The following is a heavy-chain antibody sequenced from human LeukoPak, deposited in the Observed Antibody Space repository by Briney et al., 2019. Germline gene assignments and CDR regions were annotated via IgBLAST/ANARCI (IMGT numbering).Heavy chain of an antibody. CDR2: INPNSGGT. J-gene: IGHJ4*02. Sequence: GASVKVSCKASGYTFTGYYMHWVRQAPGQGLEWMGWINPNSGGTNYAQKFQGRVAMTRDTSISTAYMELSRLRSDDTAVYYCAFIGRYCSSTSCSFDYWGQGTLSPSPQ. V-gene: IGHV1-2*02. CDR3: AFIGRYCSSTSCSFDY. CDR1: GYTFTGYY. D-gene: IGHD2-2*01.